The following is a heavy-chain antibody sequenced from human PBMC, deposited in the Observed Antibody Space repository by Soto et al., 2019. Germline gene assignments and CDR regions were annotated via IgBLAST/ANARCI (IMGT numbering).Heavy chain of an antibody. V-gene: IGHV3-23*01. D-gene: IGHD3-22*01. Sequence: GGSLRLSCTASGFPFSRVAMSWVRQAPGQGLEWVASISANGGSRGGTYYADSVKGRFTISRDNSKNTLYLQMNSLRAEDTAIYYCAKDQSNSNPLYYFDFWGPGTLVTVSS. CDR2: ISANGGSRGGT. CDR3: AKDQSNSNPLYYFDF. CDR1: GFPFSRVA. J-gene: IGHJ4*02.